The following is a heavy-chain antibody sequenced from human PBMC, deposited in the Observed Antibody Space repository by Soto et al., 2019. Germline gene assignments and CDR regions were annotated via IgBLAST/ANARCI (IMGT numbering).Heavy chain of an antibody. J-gene: IGHJ6*02. Sequence: ASVKVSCKASGYTFTSYGISWVRQAPGQGLEWMGWISAYNGNTKYSQKFQGRVIITRDTSASTAYMELRSLRSEDTAVYYCARDSGGMDVWGQGTTVTVSS. CDR2: ISAYNGNT. CDR3: ARDSGGMDV. CDR1: GYTFTSYG. V-gene: IGHV1-18*01.